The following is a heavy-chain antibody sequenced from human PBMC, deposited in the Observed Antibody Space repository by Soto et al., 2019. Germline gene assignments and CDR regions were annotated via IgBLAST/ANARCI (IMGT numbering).Heavy chain of an antibody. Sequence: SVKVSCKASGYTFTSYYIHWVRQAPGQGLEWMGIFNPTGDTASYAQKLQGRVTMTRDTSTGTAYMELGSLRSEDTAVYYCARGGRIVDTGIGYYYYHAMDVWGQGTTVTVSS. V-gene: IGHV1-46*01. D-gene: IGHD5-18*01. CDR2: FNPTGDTA. CDR3: ARGGRIVDTGIGYYYYHAMDV. J-gene: IGHJ6*02. CDR1: GYTFTSYY.